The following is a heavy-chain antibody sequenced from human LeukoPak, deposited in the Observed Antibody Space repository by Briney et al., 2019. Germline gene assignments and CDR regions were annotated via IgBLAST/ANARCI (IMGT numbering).Heavy chain of an antibody. CDR1: GYTFTAYH. J-gene: IGHJ4*02. CDR3: ASGTAAYDSRGYTSLDY. Sequence: ASVKVSCTASGYTFTAYHLHWVRQAPGQGLEWMGWINPNSGGTKYVQKFEGRVTMTRDTSISTAYMELSSLRSDDTAVYYCASGTAAYDSRGYTSLDYWGQGTLVTVSS. D-gene: IGHD3-22*01. CDR2: INPNSGGT. V-gene: IGHV1-2*02.